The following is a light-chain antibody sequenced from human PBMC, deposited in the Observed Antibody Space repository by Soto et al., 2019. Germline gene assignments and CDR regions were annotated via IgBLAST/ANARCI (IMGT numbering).Light chain of an antibody. V-gene: IGLV2-14*01. CDR1: SSDIGGHKY. Sequence: LTQPASVSGSLGQSITISCTGTSSDIGGHKYVSWYQQHPGKAPKLIIFEVSNRPSGVSDRFSGSNSGNTASLTISGLQAEDEADYYCTSYSRYRVLVFGGGTKVTVL. CDR3: TSYSRYRVLV. CDR2: EVS. J-gene: IGLJ3*02.